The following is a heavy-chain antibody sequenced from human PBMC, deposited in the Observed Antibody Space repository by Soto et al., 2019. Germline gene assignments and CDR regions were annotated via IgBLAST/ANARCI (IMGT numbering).Heavy chain of an antibody. CDR3: ARPLSSGWAGADY. V-gene: IGHV5-51*01. D-gene: IGHD6-19*01. J-gene: IGHJ4*02. CDR2: IYPGDSDT. CDR1: GYTFCDPW. Sequence: GGSLKISCXGPGYTFCDPWNGWVRQLPGKGLAWMGIIYPGDSDTRYSPSFQGQVTMSVDKSINTAYLQWSSLKPSDTATYYCARPLSSGWAGADYWGQGTLVTVSS.